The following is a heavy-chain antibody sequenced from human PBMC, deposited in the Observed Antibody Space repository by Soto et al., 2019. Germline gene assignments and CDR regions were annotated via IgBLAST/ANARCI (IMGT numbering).Heavy chain of an antibody. CDR1: GFTFSSYG. Sequence: QVQLVESGGGVVQPGRSLRLSCAASGFTFSSYGMHWVRQAPGKGLEWVAVISYDGSNKYYADSGKGRFTISRDNSKNTLYLQMNSLRAEDTAVYYCAKDYYDYVWGSYPYFDYWGQGTLVTVSS. V-gene: IGHV3-30*18. D-gene: IGHD3-16*02. CDR3: AKDYYDYVWGSYPYFDY. CDR2: ISYDGSNK. J-gene: IGHJ4*02.